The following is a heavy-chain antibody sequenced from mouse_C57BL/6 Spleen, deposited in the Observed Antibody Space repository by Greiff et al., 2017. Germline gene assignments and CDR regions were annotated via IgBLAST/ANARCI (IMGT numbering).Heavy chain of an antibody. Sequence: EVPLVESGGGLVKPGGSLKLSCAASGFTFSDYGMHWVRQAPEKGLEWVAYISRGSSTIYYADTVKGRFTISRDNAKNTLFLQMTSLRSEDTARYYCARSHDPDWMDYGGQGTSVTVSS. J-gene: IGHJ4*01. V-gene: IGHV5-17*01. D-gene: IGHD2-13*01. CDR1: GFTFSDYG. CDR2: ISRGSSTI. CDR3: ARSHDPDWMDY.